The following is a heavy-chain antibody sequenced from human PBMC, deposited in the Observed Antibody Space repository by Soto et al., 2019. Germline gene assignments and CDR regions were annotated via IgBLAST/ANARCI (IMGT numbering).Heavy chain of an antibody. D-gene: IGHD2-15*01. Sequence: PGESLKISCKGSGYSFTSYWIGWVRQMPGKGLEWMGIIYPGDSDTRYSPSFQGQVTISADKSISTAYLQWSSLKASDTAMYYCARRNPHCSGGSCYSGRWFDSWGQRSSVTVSS. J-gene: IGHJ5*01. CDR2: IYPGDSDT. CDR1: GYSFTSYW. CDR3: ARRNPHCSGGSCYSGRWFDS. V-gene: IGHV5-51*01.